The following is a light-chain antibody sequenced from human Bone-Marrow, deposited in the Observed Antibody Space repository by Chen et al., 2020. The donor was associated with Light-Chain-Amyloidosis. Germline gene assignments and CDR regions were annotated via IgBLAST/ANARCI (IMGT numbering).Light chain of an antibody. CDR1: QSVSSSY. V-gene: IGKV3-20*01. CDR2: GAS. Sequence: EIVLTQSPGTLSLSPGERATLSCRASQSVSSSYLAWYQQKPDQAPRLLIYGASSRATGIPDRFSGSGSGTDFTLTISRLEPEDFAVYYCQQYGSSRGITFGPGTKVDIK. CDR3: QQYGSSRGIT. J-gene: IGKJ3*01.